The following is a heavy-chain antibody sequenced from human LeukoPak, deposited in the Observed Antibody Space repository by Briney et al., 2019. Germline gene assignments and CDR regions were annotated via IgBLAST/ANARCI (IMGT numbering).Heavy chain of an antibody. CDR3: ARAPHYGGYWSAFVI. Sequence: ASVKVSCKASGYTFTSYGISWVRQAPGHGLEWMGWISAYNGNTNYAQKLQGRVTMTTDTSTSTAYMELRSLRSDDTAVYYCARAPHYGGYWSAFVIWGQGTMVTVSS. V-gene: IGHV1-18*01. D-gene: IGHD4-17*01. CDR2: ISAYNGNT. CDR1: GYTFTSYG. J-gene: IGHJ3*02.